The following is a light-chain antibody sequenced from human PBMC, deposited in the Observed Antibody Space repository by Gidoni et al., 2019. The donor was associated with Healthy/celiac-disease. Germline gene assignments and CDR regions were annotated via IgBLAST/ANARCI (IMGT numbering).Light chain of an antibody. CDR3: QQSYSTPLT. CDR2: AAS. CDR1: QSISSY. J-gene: IGKJ4*01. V-gene: IGKV1-39*01. Sequence: DIQMTQSPSSLSASLRDRVTITCRASQSISSYLNWYQQKPGKAPKLLIYAASSLQSGVPSRFSGSGSGTDFTLTISSLQPEDFATYYWQQSYSTPLTFGGGTKVEIK.